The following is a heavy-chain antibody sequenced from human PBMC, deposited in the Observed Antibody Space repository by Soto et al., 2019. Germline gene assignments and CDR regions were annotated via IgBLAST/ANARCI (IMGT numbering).Heavy chain of an antibody. CDR3: ARGSGSYYGGYYYYYGMDV. CDR2: IIPIFGTA. CDR1: GGTFSSYA. J-gene: IGHJ6*02. Sequence: VASVKVSCKASGGTFSSYAISWVRQAPGQGLEWMGGIIPIFGTANYAQKFQGRVTITADESTSTAYMELSSLRPEDTAVYYCARGSGSYYGGYYYYYGMDVWGQGTTVTVSS. V-gene: IGHV1-69*13. D-gene: IGHD1-26*01.